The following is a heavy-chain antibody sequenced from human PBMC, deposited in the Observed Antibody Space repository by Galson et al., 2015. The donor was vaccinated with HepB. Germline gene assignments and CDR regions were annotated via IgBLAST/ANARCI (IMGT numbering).Heavy chain of an antibody. Sequence: LRLSCAASGFTFSNYAMTWVRQAPGKGLEWVSSLSSSGCSTYYADSVEGRSTISRDNSKNTLFVQMNSLRAEDTAVYYCARDSPGSWDFDYWGQGTLVTVSS. CDR2: LSSSGCST. J-gene: IGHJ4*02. D-gene: IGHD2-15*01. CDR1: GFTFSNYA. CDR3: ARDSPGSWDFDY. V-gene: IGHV3-23*01.